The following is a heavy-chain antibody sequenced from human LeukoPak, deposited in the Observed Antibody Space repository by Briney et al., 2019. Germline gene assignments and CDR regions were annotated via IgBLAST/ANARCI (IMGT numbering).Heavy chain of an antibody. CDR1: GGSISTYY. V-gene: IGHV4-59*08. Sequence: PSETLSLTCTVSGGSISTYYWSWIRQPPGKGLEWIGYINYSGSTNYNPSLKSRVTISVDTSKSQFSLKLSSVTAADTAVYYCARLGSYTTSDYWGQGTLVTVSS. CDR3: ARLGSYTTSDY. D-gene: IGHD6-13*01. CDR2: INYSGST. J-gene: IGHJ4*02.